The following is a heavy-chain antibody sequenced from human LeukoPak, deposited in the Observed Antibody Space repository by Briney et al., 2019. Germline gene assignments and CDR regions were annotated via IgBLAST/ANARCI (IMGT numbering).Heavy chain of an antibody. CDR1: GFTFSSYS. Sequence: GGSLRLSCAASGFTFSSYSMNWVRQAPGKGLEWVSFISSSSSYIYYADSVKGRFTISRDNAKNSLHLQMNSLRAEDTAVYYCARDRNSNYPNDYWGQGTLVTVSS. CDR2: ISSSSSYI. D-gene: IGHD4-11*01. V-gene: IGHV3-21*01. J-gene: IGHJ4*02. CDR3: ARDRNSNYPNDY.